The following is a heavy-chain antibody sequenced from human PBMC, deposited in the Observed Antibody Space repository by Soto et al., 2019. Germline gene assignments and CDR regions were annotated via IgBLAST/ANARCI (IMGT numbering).Heavy chain of an antibody. V-gene: IGHV3-74*01. J-gene: IGHJ6*03. Sequence: GSLRLSCAASGFTFSSYWMHWVRQAPGKGLVWVSRINSDGSSTSYADSVKDRFTISRDNAKNTLYLQMKSVRAEDTAVYYCARVLPEGGLRYFDWLYTTHYYYYYMDVWGKGTTVTVSS. CDR1: GFTFSSYW. D-gene: IGHD3-9*01. CDR3: ARVLPEGGLRYFDWLYTTHYYYYYMDV. CDR2: INSDGSST.